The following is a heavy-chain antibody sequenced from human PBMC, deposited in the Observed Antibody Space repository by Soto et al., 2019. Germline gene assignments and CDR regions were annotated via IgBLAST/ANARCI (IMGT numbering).Heavy chain of an antibody. D-gene: IGHD2-2*01. Sequence: SETLSLTCTVSGGSISDDSYWSWIRQTPGKGLEWIGYIYHTGNTYYNPSLRSRVSISVDKSKSQFSLKLISVTAADTAVYFCARDEYQLLSSVYWFDSWGQGPPVTVS. J-gene: IGHJ5*01. V-gene: IGHV4-30-4*01. CDR1: GGSISDDSY. CDR3: ARDEYQLLSSVYWFDS. CDR2: IYHTGNT.